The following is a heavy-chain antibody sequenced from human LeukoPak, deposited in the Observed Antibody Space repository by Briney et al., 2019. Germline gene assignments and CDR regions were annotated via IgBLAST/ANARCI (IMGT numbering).Heavy chain of an antibody. CDR1: GYTFTELC. J-gene: IGHJ4*02. CDR2: IYPGGSDT. V-gene: IGHV5-51*01. Sequence: GESLKISCNTSGYTFTELCLGWVRQIPGKGGEWVGIIYPGGSDTRYSPFFEGRVTISAGMSIATAYQQCSSLKASDTATYFCGRLTPIKTFDYWGQGSLVTVSS. CDR3: GRLTPIKTFDY. D-gene: IGHD3-9*01.